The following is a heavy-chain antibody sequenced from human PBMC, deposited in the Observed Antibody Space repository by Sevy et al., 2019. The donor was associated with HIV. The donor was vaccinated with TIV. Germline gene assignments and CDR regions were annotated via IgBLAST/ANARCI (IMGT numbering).Heavy chain of an antibody. CDR2: ISAYNGNT. CDR3: ARDGYDFWSGYYSGDLDY. J-gene: IGHJ4*02. CDR1: GYTFTSYG. D-gene: IGHD3-3*01. Sequence: ASVKVSCKASGYTFTSYGISWVRQAPGQGLEWMGWISAYNGNTNYAQKLQGRVTMTTDTSTSTAYMELRSLRSDDTAVYYCARDGYDFWSGYYSGDLDYWGQGTPVTVSS. V-gene: IGHV1-18*04.